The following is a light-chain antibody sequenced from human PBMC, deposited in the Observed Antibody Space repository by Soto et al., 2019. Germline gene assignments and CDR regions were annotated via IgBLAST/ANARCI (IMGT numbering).Light chain of an antibody. CDR1: RSVNNY. CDR2: DAS. V-gene: IGKV3-11*01. CDR3: QYRNNRPFS. J-gene: IGKJ3*01. Sequence: EIVLTQSPATLSLSPGERATLSCRASRSVNNYLAWYQQRPGQAPRLLIYDASNRATGIPARFSGSGSGTDFTLTISSLEPEDFAVYYCQYRNNRPFSVVPGTKVDIK.